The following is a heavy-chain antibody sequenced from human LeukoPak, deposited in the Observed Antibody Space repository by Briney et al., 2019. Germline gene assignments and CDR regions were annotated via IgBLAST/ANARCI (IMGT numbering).Heavy chain of an antibody. CDR1: GGSISSGGYY. CDR2: IYYSGST. V-gene: IGHV4-31*03. CDR3: ARVSRSGYRGNWFDP. J-gene: IGHJ5*02. Sequence: SQTLSLTCTVSGGSISSGGYYWSWIRQHPGKGLEWIGYIYYSGSTNYNPSLKSRVTISVDTSKNQFSLKLSSVTAADTAVYYCARVSRSGYRGNWFDPWGQGTLVTVSS. D-gene: IGHD3-22*01.